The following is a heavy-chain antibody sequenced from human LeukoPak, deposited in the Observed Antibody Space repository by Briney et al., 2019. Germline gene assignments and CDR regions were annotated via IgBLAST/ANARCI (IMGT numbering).Heavy chain of an antibody. V-gene: IGHV3-30*02. Sequence: GGSLRLSCAASGFTFSSYGMHWVRQAPGKGLVWVTFILYDGSHEYYADSVKGRFTSSRDKSKNTLCLQMNSLRPEDTAVYYCAKGGEGGSHRYFEYWGQGTLVTVSS. CDR3: AKGGEGGSHRYFEY. CDR1: GFTFSSYG. CDR2: ILYDGSHE. J-gene: IGHJ4*02. D-gene: IGHD1-26*01.